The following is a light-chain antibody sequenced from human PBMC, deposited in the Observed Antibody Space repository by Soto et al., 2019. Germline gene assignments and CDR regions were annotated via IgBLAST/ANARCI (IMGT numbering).Light chain of an antibody. CDR3: QQYNPWPQNT. V-gene: IGKV3-15*01. CDR2: GAS. CDR1: QSVSNN. Sequence: EMVLTQSPATLSVSPGESATLSCRASQSVSNNLAWYQQKPGQAPRLLIYGASTRATGIPARFSGSGSGTDFTLTISSLQSEDFAVYYWQQYNPWPQNTFGPGTKVDI. J-gene: IGKJ3*01.